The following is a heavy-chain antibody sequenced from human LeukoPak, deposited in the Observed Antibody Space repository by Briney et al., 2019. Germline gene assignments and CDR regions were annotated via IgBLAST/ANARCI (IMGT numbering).Heavy chain of an antibody. V-gene: IGHV3-66*02. CDR2: VYSGDDGT. Sequence: QAGGSLRLSCAASGFTVFSDNMSWVRQSPGKGVEWVSVVYSGDDGTNYAESVRGRFTISRDNSKNTVYLQMNSLRVEDTGVYYCAKRSRGYYDYWGQGTLVTVSS. CDR1: GFTVFSDN. CDR3: AKRSRGYYDY. D-gene: IGHD2-21*01. J-gene: IGHJ4*02.